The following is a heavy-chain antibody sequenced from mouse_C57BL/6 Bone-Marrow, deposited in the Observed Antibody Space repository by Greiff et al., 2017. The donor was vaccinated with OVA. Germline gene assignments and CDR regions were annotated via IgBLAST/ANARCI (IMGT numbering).Heavy chain of an antibody. CDR2: IYPGSGST. V-gene: IGHV1-55*01. D-gene: IGHD2-13*01. CDR3: ARCGDNGSLDY. J-gene: IGHJ2*01. CDR1: GYTFTSYW. Sequence: QVQLQQPGAELVKPGASVKLSCKASGYTFTSYWITWVKQRPGQGLEWIGDIYPGSGSTNYNEKFKSKATLTVDTSSNTAYMQLSSLTTEDSAVDYGARCGDNGSLDYWGQGTTLTVSS.